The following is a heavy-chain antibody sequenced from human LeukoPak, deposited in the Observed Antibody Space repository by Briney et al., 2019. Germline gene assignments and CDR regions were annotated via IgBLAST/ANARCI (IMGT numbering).Heavy chain of an antibody. D-gene: IGHD3-10*01. CDR2: MNPIKGST. J-gene: IGHJ5*02. Sequence: ASVKVSCKASGFSFTSYDINWVRQAPGQGLEWMGWMNPIKGSTGYARKFRGRVTMTRDTSTSTAYMELWSLTSEDTAVYYCVRDGEGVAISVNFWFDPWGQGTLATVSS. V-gene: IGHV1-8*02. CDR1: GFSFTSYD. CDR3: VRDGEGVAISVNFWFDP.